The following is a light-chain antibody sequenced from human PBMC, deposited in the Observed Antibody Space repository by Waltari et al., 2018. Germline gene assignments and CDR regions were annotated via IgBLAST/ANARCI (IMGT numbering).Light chain of an antibody. V-gene: IGKV3-15*01. J-gene: IGKJ4*01. CDR3: QQYNTWPT. CDR2: GAS. Sequence: EIVMTQSPATLSVSPGERATLSCRASERVSSNLAGYQHNTGQSPRLLIYGASTRATGIPGRFSGSGSGTEFTLTISSLQSEDFAVYYCQQYNTWPTFGGGTKVDIK. CDR1: ERVSSN.